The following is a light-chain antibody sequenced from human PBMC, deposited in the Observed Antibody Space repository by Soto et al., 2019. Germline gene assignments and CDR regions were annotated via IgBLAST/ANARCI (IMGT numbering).Light chain of an antibody. CDR2: GAS. CDR1: QSITNSY. CDR3: QQYNNWPPIT. V-gene: IGKV3-15*01. Sequence: EILMTQSPATLSVSPGERATLSCRASQSITNSYLAWYQQKPGRAHRLLIYGASSRATGIPARFSGSGSGTEFTLTISSLQSEDFAVYYCQQYNNWPPITFGQGTRLEI. J-gene: IGKJ5*01.